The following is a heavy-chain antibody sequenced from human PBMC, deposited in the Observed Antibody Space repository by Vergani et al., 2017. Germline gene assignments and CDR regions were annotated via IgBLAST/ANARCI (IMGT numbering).Heavy chain of an antibody. CDR2: IKEDGSEK. CDR1: GFLFKNHG. Sequence: VQLVESGGGVVQPGTSLRLSCAASGFLFKNHGMQWVRQAPGKGLEWVAAIKEDGSEKQYVDSVKGRFTISRDNAKKSLYLQMNSLRGEDTAVYYCARGNSLGSYWGQGTLVTVSS. CDR3: ARGNSLGSY. D-gene: IGHD1-7*01. V-gene: IGHV3-7*01. J-gene: IGHJ4*02.